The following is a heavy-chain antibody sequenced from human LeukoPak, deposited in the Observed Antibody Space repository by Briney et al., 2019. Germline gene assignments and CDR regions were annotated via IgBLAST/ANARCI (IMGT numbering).Heavy chain of an antibody. CDR2: ISGSGGST. J-gene: IGHJ4*02. D-gene: IGHD3-22*01. V-gene: IGHV3-23*01. CDR3: AKVDYYDSSGYYMPTIDY. Sequence: GGSLRLSCAASGFTFSSYAMSWVRQAPGKGLEWVSAISGSGGSTYYADSAKGRFTISRDNSKNTLYLQMNSLRAEDTAVYYCAKVDYYDSSGYYMPTIDYWGQGTLVTVSS. CDR1: GFTFSSYA.